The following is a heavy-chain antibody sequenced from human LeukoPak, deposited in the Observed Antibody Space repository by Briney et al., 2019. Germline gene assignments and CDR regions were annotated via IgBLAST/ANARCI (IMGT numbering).Heavy chain of an antibody. CDR1: GYTFTGYY. Sequence: GASVKVSCKASGYTFTGYYMHWVRQAPGQGLEWMGCINPSSGGTHSAQKFQGRVTMTRDTSISTAYMELSRLRSDDTAVYYCARVTLTYYYAYWGQGTLVTVSS. CDR3: ARVTLTYYYAY. V-gene: IGHV1-2*02. D-gene: IGHD1-14*01. CDR2: INPSSGGT. J-gene: IGHJ4*02.